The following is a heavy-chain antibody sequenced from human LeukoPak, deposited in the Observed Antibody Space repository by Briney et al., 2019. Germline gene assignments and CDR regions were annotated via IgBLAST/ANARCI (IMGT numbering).Heavy chain of an antibody. J-gene: IGHJ4*02. D-gene: IGHD3-22*01. CDR3: ARALADSRGYYLGFDY. CDR2: ITNNGGAM. Sequence: GGSLSLSCAASGFTFSDYYMGWIRQAPGKGLEWISYITNNGGAMFYADSLKGRLTIFRDNAKKSLYLQMNSLRPDDTALYYCARALADSRGYYLGFDYWGQGTPVTVSS. V-gene: IGHV3-11*04. CDR1: GFTFSDYY.